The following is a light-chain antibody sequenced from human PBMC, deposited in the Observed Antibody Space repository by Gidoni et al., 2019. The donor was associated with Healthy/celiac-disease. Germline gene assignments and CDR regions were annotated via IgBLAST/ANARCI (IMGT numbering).Light chain of an antibody. V-gene: IGKV3-11*01. Sequence: EIVLTQSPATLSLSPAERATLPCRASQSVSSYLAWYQQKPGQAPRLLIYDASNRATGIPARFSGSGSGTDFTLTISSLEPEDFAVYYCQQRSNWPRTFGQGTKVEIK. CDR3: QQRSNWPRT. J-gene: IGKJ1*01. CDR2: DAS. CDR1: QSVSSY.